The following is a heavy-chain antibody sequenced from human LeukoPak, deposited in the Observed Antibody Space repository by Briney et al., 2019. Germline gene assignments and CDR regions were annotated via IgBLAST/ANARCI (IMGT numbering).Heavy chain of an antibody. CDR1: GFTFSTYV. V-gene: IGHV3-23*01. CDR3: AKGSGYDTDFDY. J-gene: IGHJ4*02. Sequence: GGSLRLSCAASGFTFSTYVMSWVRQAPGKGLEWVSGISGSGDDTYYADSVKGRFTVSRDNSKNTLYLQMNSLRAEDTAIYYCAKGSGYDTDFDYWGQGTLVTVSS. CDR2: ISGSGDDT. D-gene: IGHD3-9*01.